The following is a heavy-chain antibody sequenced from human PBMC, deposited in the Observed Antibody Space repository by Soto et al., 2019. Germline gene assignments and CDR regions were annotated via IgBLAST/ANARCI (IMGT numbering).Heavy chain of an antibody. Sequence: EVQLLESGGGLVXXXXXXXXSCVAXGFXXSXXXXXWVRQAXXKGLEWVSTVDSAGSTYYADSVTGRFTISRDNSRNTLSLQMNSLRAEDTAVYYCAKHRLARGIDYWGQGTPVTVSS. D-gene: IGHD3-10*01. CDR3: AKHRLARGIDY. J-gene: IGHJ4*02. V-gene: IGHV3-23*01. CDR2: VDSAGST. CDR1: GFXXSXXX.